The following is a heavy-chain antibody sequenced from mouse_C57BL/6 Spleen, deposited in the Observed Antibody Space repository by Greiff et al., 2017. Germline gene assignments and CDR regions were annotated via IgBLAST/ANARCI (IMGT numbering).Heavy chain of an antibody. J-gene: IGHJ4*01. CDR3: YDDGRGAMDY. CDR1: GYTFTDYA. V-gene: IGHV1-67*01. CDR2: ISTYYGDA. Sequence: VKLQESGPELVRPGVSVKISCKGSGYTFTDYAMHWVKQSHAKSLEWIGVISTYYGDASYNQKFKDKATMTVDKSSSTAYMELARLTSEDSAVSNDYDDGRGAMDYWGQGTSVTVSS. D-gene: IGHD2-4*01.